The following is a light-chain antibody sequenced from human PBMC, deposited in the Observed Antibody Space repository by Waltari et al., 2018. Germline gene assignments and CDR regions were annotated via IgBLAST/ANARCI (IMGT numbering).Light chain of an antibody. J-gene: IGLJ3*02. CDR1: SSAVGAYHY. V-gene: IGLV2-11*01. CDR3: SSTAGDYTWV. Sequence: QSALTQPRSVSGSPGQSVAISCTGPSSAVGAYHYVSWYQHHPGKAPKLIIFDVSKRPSGVPDRFSGSKSGNTASLTISGLQGEDEADYYCSSTAGDYTWVFGGGTKLTVL. CDR2: DVS.